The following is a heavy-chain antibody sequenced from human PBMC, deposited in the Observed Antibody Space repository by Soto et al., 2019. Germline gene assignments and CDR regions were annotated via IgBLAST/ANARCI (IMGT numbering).Heavy chain of an antibody. CDR3: ARKNYGDYPTDY. D-gene: IGHD4-17*01. CDR2: IYWDDDK. CDR1: GFSLSTRGVG. J-gene: IGHJ4*02. V-gene: IGHV2-5*02. Sequence: QITLKESGPTLVKPIQTLTLTCTFSGFSLSTRGVGVGWIRQPPGKALEWLAVIYWDDDKRYSPSLQSRLTITKDTSKNQVVLTMTNMDPVDTATYYCARKNYGDYPTDYWGQGTLVTVSS.